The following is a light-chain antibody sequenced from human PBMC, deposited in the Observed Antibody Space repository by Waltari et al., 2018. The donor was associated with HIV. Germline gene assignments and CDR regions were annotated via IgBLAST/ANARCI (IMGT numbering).Light chain of an antibody. J-gene: IGLJ3*02. Sequence: QSALTQPASVSGCPGQSITISCTGTSSDVGGYNYVSWYQQHPGKAPKLMIYDVSNRPSGVSNRFSGSKSGNTASLTISGLQADDEADYYCSSYTSSSTLVFGGGTKLTVL. CDR2: DVS. V-gene: IGLV2-14*01. CDR3: SSYTSSSTLV. CDR1: SSDVGGYNY.